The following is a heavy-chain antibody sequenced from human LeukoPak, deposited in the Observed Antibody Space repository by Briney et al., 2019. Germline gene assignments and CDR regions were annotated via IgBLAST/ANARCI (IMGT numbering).Heavy chain of an antibody. V-gene: IGHV3-23*01. CDR1: GFTFNTCA. Sequence: TGGSLRLSCQASGFTFNTCAMSWVRQAPGKGREWVSGIGESGSGTYYTDSGKGRFTISRDNSKTTLYLQMNRLRVDDTALHYCAKGVFGVIRAFDYWGQGTLVTVSS. J-gene: IGHJ4*02. CDR2: IGESGSGT. CDR3: AKGVFGVIRAFDY. D-gene: IGHD3-3*01.